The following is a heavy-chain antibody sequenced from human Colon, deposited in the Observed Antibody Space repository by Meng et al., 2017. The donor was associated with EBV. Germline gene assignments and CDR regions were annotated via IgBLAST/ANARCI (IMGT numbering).Heavy chain of an antibody. J-gene: IGHJ5*02. D-gene: IGHD4-17*01. Sequence: QVQLQQWGAGLLKPSETLSLSGAVYGGSFRGYYWTWIRPPPGKGLEWVAEINYSGNTNYSPSLKSRVTISIDTSKNQFSLKLTSVTAADTAVYYCARQYGDYASYWFDPWGQGTLVTVSS. CDR2: INYSGNT. CDR3: ARQYGDYASYWFDP. CDR1: GGSFRGYY. V-gene: IGHV4-34*01.